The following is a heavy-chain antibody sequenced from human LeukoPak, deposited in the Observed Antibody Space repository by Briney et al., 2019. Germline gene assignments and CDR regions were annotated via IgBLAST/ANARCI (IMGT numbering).Heavy chain of an antibody. V-gene: IGHV4-38-2*02. CDR1: GYSISSGYY. CDR2: IYHSGST. D-gene: IGHD2-2*01. Sequence: PSETPSLTCTVSGYSISSGYYWGWIRQPPGKGLEWIGSIYHSGSTYYNPSLKSRVTISVDTSKNQFSLKLSSVTAADTAVYYCARYPKILSSTSDAFDIWGQGTMVTVSS. CDR3: ARYPKILSSTSDAFDI. J-gene: IGHJ3*02.